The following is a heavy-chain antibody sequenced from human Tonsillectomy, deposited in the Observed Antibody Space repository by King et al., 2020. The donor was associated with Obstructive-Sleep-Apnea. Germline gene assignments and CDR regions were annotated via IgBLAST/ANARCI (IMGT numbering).Heavy chain of an antibody. Sequence: VQLVESGGGLVQPGRSLRLSCAASGFTFHHYAMHWVRQPPGRGLEWVSGIISGGGSTGYADSVKGRFTISRDDAKSSLYLQMNSLRAEDTALYYCVGGQAGGADYWGQGTLVIVSS. CDR1: GFTFHHYA. CDR2: IISGGGST. CDR3: VGGQAGGADY. J-gene: IGHJ4*02. V-gene: IGHV3-9*01. D-gene: IGHD3-16*01.